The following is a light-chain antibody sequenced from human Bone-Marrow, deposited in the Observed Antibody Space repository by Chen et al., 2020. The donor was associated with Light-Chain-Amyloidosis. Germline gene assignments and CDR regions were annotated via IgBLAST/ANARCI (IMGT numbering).Light chain of an antibody. CDR2: EVT. CDR3: SSYTITNTLV. J-gene: IGLJ1*01. V-gene: IGLV2-14*01. CDR1: SSDVGGDNH. Sequence: QSALTQPASVSGSPGQSITLSCTGTSSDVGGDNHVSWYQQHPDNAPKLMIYEVTKRPSWVPDPFSGTKSDNTASLTISGLQTEDEADYCCSSYTITNTLVFGSGTRVTVL.